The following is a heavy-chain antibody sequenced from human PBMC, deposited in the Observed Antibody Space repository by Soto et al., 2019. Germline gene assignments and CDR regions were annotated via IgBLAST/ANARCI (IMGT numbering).Heavy chain of an antibody. CDR1: GFKFDDYA. CDR3: ARIGPYCGGDCYPDFDF. J-gene: IGHJ4*02. Sequence: GGSLRLSCAASGFKFDDYAMHWVRQAPGKGLEWVSGINFNSANTAYADSVKGRFTISRVNSKNTMYLQMSNLRAEDTAVYFCARIGPYCGGDCYPDFDFWGLGTPVTVSS. D-gene: IGHD2-21*02. CDR2: INFNSANT. V-gene: IGHV3-20*04.